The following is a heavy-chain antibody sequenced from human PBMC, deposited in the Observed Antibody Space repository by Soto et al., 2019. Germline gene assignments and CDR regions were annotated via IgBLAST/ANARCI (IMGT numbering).Heavy chain of an antibody. CDR3: AKDLGSSGWYYFDY. V-gene: IGHV3-30*18. CDR1: GFTFSSYG. J-gene: IGHJ4*02. CDR2: ISYDGSNK. Sequence: PGGFLRLSCAASGFTFSSYGMHWVRQAPGKGLEWVAVISYDGSNKYYADSVKGRFTISRDNSKNTLYLQMNSLRAEDTAVYYCAKDLGSSGWYYFDYWGQGTLVTVSS. D-gene: IGHD6-19*01.